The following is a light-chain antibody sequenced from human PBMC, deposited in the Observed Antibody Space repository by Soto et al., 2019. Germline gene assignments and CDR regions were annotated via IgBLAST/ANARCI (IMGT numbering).Light chain of an antibody. Sequence: EIVMTQSPATLSVSPGERATLSCRASQSVSSNLAWYQQKPGQAPRLLIYGASTMASGIPARFTVSGSGTEFTLTISSLSAEDFAVYYCQQYDNWPPYTFGQGTKLEIK. CDR1: QSVSSN. CDR3: QQYDNWPPYT. CDR2: GAS. V-gene: IGKV3-15*01. J-gene: IGKJ2*01.